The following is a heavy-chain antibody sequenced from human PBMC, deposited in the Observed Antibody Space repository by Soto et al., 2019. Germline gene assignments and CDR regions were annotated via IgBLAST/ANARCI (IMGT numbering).Heavy chain of an antibody. J-gene: IGHJ6*02. CDR2: ISGSGGST. CDR1: GFTFSSYA. D-gene: IGHD3-3*01. CDR3: AKDASFYDFWSGFDSEEPGYGMDV. Sequence: QPGGSLRLSCGASGFTFSSYAMNWVRQAPGKGLEWVSGISGSGGSTYYADSVKGRFTISRDNSKNTLHLQMNSLRAEDTAVYYCAKDASFYDFWSGFDSEEPGYGMDVWGQGTTVTVSS. V-gene: IGHV3-23*01.